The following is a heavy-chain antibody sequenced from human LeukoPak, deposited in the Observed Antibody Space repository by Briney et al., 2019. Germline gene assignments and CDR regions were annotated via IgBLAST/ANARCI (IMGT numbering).Heavy chain of an antibody. J-gene: IGHJ4*02. CDR2: IYTSGST. CDR1: GGSISSGSYY. Sequence: SETLSLTCTVSGGSISSGSYYWSWIRQPAGKGLEWIGRIYTSGSTNYNPSLKSRVTISVDTSKNQFSLKLSSVTAADTAVYYCARDVYGSSSQYYFDYWGQGTLVTVSS. V-gene: IGHV4-61*02. D-gene: IGHD6-6*01. CDR3: ARDVYGSSSQYYFDY.